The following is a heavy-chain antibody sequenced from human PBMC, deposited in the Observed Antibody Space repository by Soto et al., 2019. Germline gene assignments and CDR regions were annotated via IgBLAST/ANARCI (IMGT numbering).Heavy chain of an antibody. Sequence: PSETLSLTCAVYGGSFSGHSWSWIRQPPGKGLEWIGYIYYSGSTNYNPSLKSRVTISVDTSKNQFSLKLSSVTAADTAVYYCAKGDAFDIWGQGTMVTVSS. CDR2: IYYSGST. V-gene: IGHV4-59*11. J-gene: IGHJ3*02. CDR3: AKGDAFDI. CDR1: GGSFSGHS.